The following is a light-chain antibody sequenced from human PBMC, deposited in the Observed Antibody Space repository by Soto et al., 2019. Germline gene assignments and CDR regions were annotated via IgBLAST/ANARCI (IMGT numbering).Light chain of an antibody. V-gene: IGLV1-44*01. Sequence: QSVLTQPPSASGTPGQRVAISCSGSSSHIGSNPVNWYQHVPGTAPKLLIHSDTQRPSGVPDRFSGSKSGTSAALAISGLQSEDEAVYYCEAWEASLSGPVFGGGTKLTVL. J-gene: IGLJ3*02. CDR3: EAWEASLSGPV. CDR1: SSHIGSNP. CDR2: SDT.